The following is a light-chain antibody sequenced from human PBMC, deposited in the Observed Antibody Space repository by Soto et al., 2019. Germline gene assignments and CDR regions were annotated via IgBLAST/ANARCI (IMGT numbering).Light chain of an antibody. J-gene: IGKJ1*01. CDR1: QSISSY. Sequence: DIQITQSPSSLSSSVLERFTITFRASQSISSYLNWYQQKPGKAPKLLIYAASSLQSGVPSRFSGSGSGTDFTLTISSLQPEDFATYYCQQSYSTPQTFGQGTKV. V-gene: IGKV1-39*01. CDR2: AAS. CDR3: QQSYSTPQT.